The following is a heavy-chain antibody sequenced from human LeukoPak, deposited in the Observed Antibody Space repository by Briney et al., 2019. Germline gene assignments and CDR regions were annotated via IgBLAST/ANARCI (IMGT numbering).Heavy chain of an antibody. J-gene: IGHJ5*02. CDR3: ARDNSVGDNAWWFDP. CDR2: INPTGGST. D-gene: IGHD1-26*01. Sequence: ASVKVSCKASGYTFTSYYMHWVRQAPGQGLEWMGLINPTGGSTGYAQKFQGRVTMTRDMSTSTDYMELSSLRSEDTAIYYCARDNSVGDNAWWFDPWGQGTLVTISS. CDR1: GYTFTSYY. V-gene: IGHV1-46*01.